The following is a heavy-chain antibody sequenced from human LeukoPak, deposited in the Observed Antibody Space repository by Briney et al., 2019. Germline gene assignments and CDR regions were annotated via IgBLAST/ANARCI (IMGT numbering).Heavy chain of an antibody. CDR1: GFTFSRHA. D-gene: IGHD2-2*01. J-gene: IGHJ5*02. V-gene: IGHV3-30*04. CDR2: ISYDGRNK. CDR3: AKDHIPAAKVSVFDP. Sequence: GGSLRLSCAASGFTFSRHAMHWVRQAPGKGLEWVAVISYDGRNKYYADSVKGRFTISRDNSKNTLYLQMNSLRAEDTAVYYCAKDHIPAAKVSVFDPWGQGTLVTVSS.